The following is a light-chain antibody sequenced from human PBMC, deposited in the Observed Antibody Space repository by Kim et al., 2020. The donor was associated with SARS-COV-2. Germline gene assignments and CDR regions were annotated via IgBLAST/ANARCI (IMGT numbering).Light chain of an antibody. J-gene: IGKJ4*01. CDR3: QQRNNWPLT. CDR2: DAS. Sequence: EIVLTQSPATLSLSPGERATLSCRASQSVNSYLAWYQHKPGQAPRLLIYDASNMATGIPARFSGSGSGTDFTLTISSLEPEDFAVYYSQQRNNWPLTFGGGTKLEI. V-gene: IGKV3-11*01. CDR1: QSVNSY.